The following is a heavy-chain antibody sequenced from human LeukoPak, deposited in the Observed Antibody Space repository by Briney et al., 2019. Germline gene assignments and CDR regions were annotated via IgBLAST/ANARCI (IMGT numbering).Heavy chain of an antibody. CDR3: ARVYDYVWGVRGNDAFDI. D-gene: IGHD3-16*01. CDR2: IYHCGST. V-gene: IGHV4-38-2*02. CDR1: GYSISSGYY. Sequence: PSETLSLTCTVSGYSISSGYYWGWIRQPPGKGLEWNGHIYHCGSTYYNPSLKSRVHISIDTSKNHFSLKLSSVTAADTPVLYCARVYDYVWGVRGNDAFDIWGQGTMVTASS. J-gene: IGHJ3*02.